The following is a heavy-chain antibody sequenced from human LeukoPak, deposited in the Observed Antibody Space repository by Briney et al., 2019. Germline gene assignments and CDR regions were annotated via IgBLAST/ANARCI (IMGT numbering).Heavy chain of an antibody. CDR2: IGAYNGNT. J-gene: IGHJ4*02. V-gene: IGHV1-18*01. Sequence: GASVKVSCKASGYTFTSYGISWVRQAPGQGLEWMGWIGAYNGNTNYAQKFQGRVTITADKSTSTAYMELSSLRSEDTAVYYCAVAGRSFHSSSWYDFDYWGQGTLVTVSS. D-gene: IGHD6-13*01. CDR1: GYTFTSYG. CDR3: AVAGRSFHSSSWYDFDY.